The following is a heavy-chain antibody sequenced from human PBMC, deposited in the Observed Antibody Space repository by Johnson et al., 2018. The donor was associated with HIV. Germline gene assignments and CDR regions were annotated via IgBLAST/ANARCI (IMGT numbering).Heavy chain of an antibody. J-gene: IGHJ3*02. V-gene: IGHV3-30*14. CDR1: GFTFSSYA. CDR3: ARDPSRSPGAFDI. Sequence: QVQLVESGGGVVQPGRSLRLSCAASGFTFSSYAMHWVRQAPGKGLEWMAVISYDGSNKYYADSVKGRFTISRDNSKNTLYLQMNSLRADDTAVYYCARDPSRSPGAFDIWGQGTMVTVSS. CDR2: ISYDGSNK.